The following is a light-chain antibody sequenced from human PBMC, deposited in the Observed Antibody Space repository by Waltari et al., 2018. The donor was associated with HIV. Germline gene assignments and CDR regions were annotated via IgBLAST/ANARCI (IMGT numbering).Light chain of an antibody. J-gene: IGLJ3*02. CDR3: AAWDDSLSGVV. V-gene: IGLV1-47*01. CDR1: SPNIGSTS. Sequence: QSVLTQPPAASGPPGQRVAISCSGSSPNIGSTSVSWYLHLPGTARKLLIYRNNQRHSGVPERFSGSKSDTSASLAISGLRSEDEADYYCAAWDDSLSGVVFGGGTKLTVL. CDR2: RNN.